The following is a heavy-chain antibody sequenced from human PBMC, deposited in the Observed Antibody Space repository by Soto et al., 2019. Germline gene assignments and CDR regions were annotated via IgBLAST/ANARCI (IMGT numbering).Heavy chain of an antibody. J-gene: IGHJ6*02. CDR1: GDSFSSNSAA. V-gene: IGHV6-1*01. CDR2: TYYRSRWYN. Sequence: SQTLSLTCAISGDSFSSNSAALNWIRQSPSRGLEWLGRTYYRSRWYNDYAVSVKSRITINPDTSKNKFSLQLNSVTPEDTAVYFCARAGDWNSYAMDVWGQGTTVTVSS. D-gene: IGHD1-1*01. CDR3: ARAGDWNSYAMDV.